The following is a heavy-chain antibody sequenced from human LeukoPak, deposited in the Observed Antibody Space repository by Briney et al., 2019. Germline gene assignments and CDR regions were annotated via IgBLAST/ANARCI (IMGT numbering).Heavy chain of an antibody. CDR2: IYYSGST. J-gene: IGHJ4*02. Sequence: SETLSLTCTVSGGSISSYYWSWIRQPPGKGLEWIGYIYYSGSTNYNPSLKSRVTISVDTSKNQFSLKLSSVTAADTAVYYCATLMVRYGDYASYYFDYWGQGTLVTVSS. V-gene: IGHV4-59*01. CDR1: GGSISSYY. D-gene: IGHD4-17*01. CDR3: ATLMVRYGDYASYYFDY.